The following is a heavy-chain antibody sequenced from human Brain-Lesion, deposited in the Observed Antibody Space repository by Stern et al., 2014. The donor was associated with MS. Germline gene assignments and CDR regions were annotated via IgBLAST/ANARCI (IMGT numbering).Heavy chain of an antibody. V-gene: IGHV4-31*03. Sequence: QLQLQESGPGLVKPSPTLSLTCTVSGDSITSGGYYWSWLRQHPGRGLEWIGYIYYSGATFYNPSLKSRVSISLDTSQNQFSLRLSSVTAADTAIYYCARDWSGTSIHLAPAYGGHIRFDPWGQGILVTVSS. J-gene: IGHJ5*02. CDR1: GDSITSGGYY. D-gene: IGHD5-18*01. CDR2: IYYSGAT. CDR3: ARDWSGTSIHLAPAYGGHIRFDP.